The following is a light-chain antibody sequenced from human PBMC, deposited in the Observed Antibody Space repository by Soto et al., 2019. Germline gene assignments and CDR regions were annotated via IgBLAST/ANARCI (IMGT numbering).Light chain of an antibody. CDR2: GAS. CDR1: QSFNSNY. Sequence: EIWLTQFPGTLSLSPGERATLSCTASQSFNSNYLAWYQQKPGQAPRLLIYGASTRATGIPDRFSGSGSGTDFILTISSLQSEDFAVYYCQQYDDWPRTFGQGTKVDIK. V-gene: IGKV3-20*01. J-gene: IGKJ1*01. CDR3: QQYDDWPRT.